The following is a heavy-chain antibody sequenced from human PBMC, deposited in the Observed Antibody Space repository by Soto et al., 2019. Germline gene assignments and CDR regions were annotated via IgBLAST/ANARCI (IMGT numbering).Heavy chain of an antibody. CDR2: ISAYNGNT. J-gene: IGHJ4*02. D-gene: IGHD3-10*01. CDR3: AREYYYGSGGAY. V-gene: IGHV1-18*01. CDR1: GYTFTSYD. Sequence: ASGKVSCKASGYTFTSYDISWVRQAPGQGLEWMGWISAYNGNTNYAQKLQGRVTMTTDTSTSTAYMELRSLRSDDTAVYSCAREYYYGSGGAYWGQGTLVTVSS.